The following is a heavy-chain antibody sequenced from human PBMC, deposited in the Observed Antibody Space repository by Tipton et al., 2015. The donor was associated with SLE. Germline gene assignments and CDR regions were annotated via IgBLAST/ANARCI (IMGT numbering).Heavy chain of an antibody. D-gene: IGHD4/OR15-4a*01. CDR2: ITPYNGNF. CDR3: ARSVLTSERTSSDNNFDM. V-gene: IGHV1-45*02. J-gene: IGHJ3*02. Sequence: QLVQSGAEVKKTGSSVKISCKASGWTFTYRYLHWVRQAPGQALEWMGWITPYNGNFNYAEKFQGRVAITRDNSLIIYMELSSLRSEDTAVYYCARSVLTSERTSSDNNFDMWGQGTLVTVSS. CDR1: GWTFTYRY.